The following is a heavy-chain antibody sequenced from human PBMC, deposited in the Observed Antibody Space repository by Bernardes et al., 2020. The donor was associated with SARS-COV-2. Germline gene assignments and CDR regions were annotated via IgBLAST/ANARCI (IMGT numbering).Heavy chain of an antibody. V-gene: IGHV1-18*04. D-gene: IGHD3-22*01. Sequence: ASVKVSCKASGYTFTSYGISWVRQAPGQGLEWMGWISAFNGNTDYAQKLQGRVTMTTDTSTSTAYMELRSLRSDDTAVYYCARESYYYDSSGYVWGQGTLVTVSS. CDR2: ISAFNGNT. CDR1: GYTFTSYG. J-gene: IGHJ4*02. CDR3: ARESYYYDSSGYV.